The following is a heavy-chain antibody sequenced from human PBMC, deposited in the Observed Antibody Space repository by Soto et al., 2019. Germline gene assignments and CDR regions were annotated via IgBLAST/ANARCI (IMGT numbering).Heavy chain of an antibody. Sequence: GGSVRLSCAASGFTFSSYAMSWVRQAPGKGLEWVSAISGSGGSTYYADSVKGRFTTSRDNSKNTLYLQMNSLRAEDTAVYYCAKAGLYTSSWLAFDYWGQGTLVTVSS. CDR1: GFTFSSYA. J-gene: IGHJ4*02. V-gene: IGHV3-23*01. CDR2: ISGSGGST. CDR3: AKAGLYTSSWLAFDY. D-gene: IGHD6-13*01.